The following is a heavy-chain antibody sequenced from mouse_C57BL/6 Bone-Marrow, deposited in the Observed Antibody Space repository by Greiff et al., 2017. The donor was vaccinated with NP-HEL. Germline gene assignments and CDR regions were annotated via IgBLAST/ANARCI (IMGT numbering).Heavy chain of an antibody. CDR2: ISYSGST. CDR3: ARSYYGSPHWYAMDY. CDR1: GYSITSGYD. V-gene: IGHV3-1*01. D-gene: IGHD1-1*01. Sequence: ESGPGMVKPSQSLSLTCTVTGYSITSGYDWHWIRHFPGNKLEWMGYISYSGSTNYNPSLKSRISITHDTSKNHFFLKLNSVTTEDTATYYCARSYYGSPHWYAMDYWGQGTSVTVSS. J-gene: IGHJ4*01.